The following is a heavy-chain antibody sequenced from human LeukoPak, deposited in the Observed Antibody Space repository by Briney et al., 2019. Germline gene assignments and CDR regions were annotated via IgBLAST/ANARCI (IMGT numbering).Heavy chain of an antibody. V-gene: IGHV3-23*01. CDR1: GFTFSNYA. Sequence: GGSLRLSCAVSGFTFSNYAMSWVRQAPGKGLEWVSAIIGSGGTTYYTNSVKGRFTISRDNSKNTLYLQMNSLRAEDTAVYYCAKGTRSSPNDAADIWGQGTMVTVSS. J-gene: IGHJ3*02. D-gene: IGHD1-26*01. CDR3: AKGTRSSPNDAADI. CDR2: IIGSGGTT.